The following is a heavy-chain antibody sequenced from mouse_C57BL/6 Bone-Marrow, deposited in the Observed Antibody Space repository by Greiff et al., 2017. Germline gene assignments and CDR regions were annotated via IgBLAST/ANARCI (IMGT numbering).Heavy chain of an antibody. CDR2: INPNNGGT. CDR1: GYTFTDYN. V-gene: IGHV1-18*01. J-gene: IGHJ2*01. Sequence: EVQLQQSGPELVKPGASVKIPCKASGYTFTDYNMDWVKQSHGKSLEWIGDINPNNGGTIYNQKFKGKATLTVDKSSSTAYMELRSLTSEDTAVYYCARRSLGTTDYFDYWGQGTTLTVSS. CDR3: ARRSLGTTDYFDY. D-gene: IGHD1-1*01.